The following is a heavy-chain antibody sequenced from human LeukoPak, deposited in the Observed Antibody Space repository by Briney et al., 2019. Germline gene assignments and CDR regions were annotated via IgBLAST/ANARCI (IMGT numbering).Heavy chain of an antibody. D-gene: IGHD2-21*01. J-gene: IGHJ5*02. CDR3: ARSNSWPVGWFDP. Sequence: PSETLSLTCSVSGGSMSRSSDYWAWIRQPPGKGLEWIGSVYYTGSANYNPSFRSRVTVSIDTSKNQFSLKVTSVTAADTAIYYCARSNSWPVGWFDPWSQGILVTVSS. CDR2: VYYTGSA. V-gene: IGHV4-39*01. CDR1: GGSMSRSSDY.